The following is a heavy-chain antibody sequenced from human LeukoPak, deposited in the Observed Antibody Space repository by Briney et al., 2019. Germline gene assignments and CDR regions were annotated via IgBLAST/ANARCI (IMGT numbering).Heavy chain of an antibody. Sequence: GRSLRLSCAASGFTFSSYGMHWVRQAPGEGLEWVAVIWYDGSNKYYADSVKGRFTISRDNSKNTLYLQMNSLRAEDTAVYYCARGACSGGSCYPIGYVMDVWGQGTTVTVSS. CDR3: ARGACSGGSCYPIGYVMDV. V-gene: IGHV3-33*01. J-gene: IGHJ6*02. D-gene: IGHD2-15*01. CDR1: GFTFSSYG. CDR2: IWYDGSNK.